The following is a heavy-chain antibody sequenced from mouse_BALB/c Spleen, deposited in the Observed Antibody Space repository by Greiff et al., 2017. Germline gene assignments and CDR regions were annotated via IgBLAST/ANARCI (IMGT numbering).Heavy chain of an antibody. CDR3: EIRLDYAMDY. D-gene: IGHD2-12*01. Sequence: VQLQQSGAELAKPGASVKMSCTASGYTFTSYWMHWVKQRPGQGLEWIGYINPSTGYTEYNQKFKDKATLTADKSSSTAYMQLSSLTSEDSAVYYCEIRLDYAMDYWGQGTSVTVSS. CDR1: GYTFTSYW. CDR2: INPSTGYT. V-gene: IGHV1-7*01. J-gene: IGHJ4*01.